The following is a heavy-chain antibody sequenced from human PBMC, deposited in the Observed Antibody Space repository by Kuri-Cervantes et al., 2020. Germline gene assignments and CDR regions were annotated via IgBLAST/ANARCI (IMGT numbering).Heavy chain of an antibody. D-gene: IGHD6-6*01. J-gene: IGHJ4*02. Sequence: GGSLRLSCAASGFTFSSYAMHWVRQAPGKGLEWVAVISYDGSNKHYADSVKGRFTISRDNSKNTLYLQMNSLRAEDAAVYYCARDLRIAARSWRGHPYDYWGQGTLVTVSS. CDR3: ARDLRIAARSWRGHPYDY. CDR2: ISYDGSNK. V-gene: IGHV3-30-3*01. CDR1: GFTFSSYA.